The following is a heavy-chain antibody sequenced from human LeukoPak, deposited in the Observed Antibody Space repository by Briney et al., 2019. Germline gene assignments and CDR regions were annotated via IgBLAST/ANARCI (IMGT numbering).Heavy chain of an antibody. CDR2: IYPSDSGT. CDR3: VRGYYDLDY. CDR1: EHTFSNYW. V-gene: IGHV5-51*01. Sequence: GESLKISCQGSEHTFSNYWIGWVRQMPGKGLEWMATIYPSDSGTRYSPSFQGQVTISADKSINTVYPKWSSLKASDTAVYFCVRGYYDLDYWGQGTLVAVSS. J-gene: IGHJ4*02. D-gene: IGHD3-22*01.